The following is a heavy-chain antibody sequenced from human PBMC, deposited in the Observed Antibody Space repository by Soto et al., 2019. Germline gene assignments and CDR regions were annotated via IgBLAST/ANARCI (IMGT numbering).Heavy chain of an antibody. CDR2: IWYDGSNK. CDR1: GFTFSSYG. D-gene: IGHD4-17*01. Sequence: QVQVVEAGGGVVQPGRSLRLSCAASGFTFSSYGMHWVRQAPGKGLEWVAVIWYDGSNKYYAESVKGRFTISRDNSNNTLYLQMNSLRAEDRAVYYGESGPCTTVTYWCFDLWGRGTLVTVSS. J-gene: IGHJ2*01. CDR3: ESGPCTTVTYWCFDL. V-gene: IGHV3-33*01.